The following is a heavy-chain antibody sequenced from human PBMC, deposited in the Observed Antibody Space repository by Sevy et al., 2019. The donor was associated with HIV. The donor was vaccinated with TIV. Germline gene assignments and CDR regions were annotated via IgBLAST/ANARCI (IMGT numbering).Heavy chain of an antibody. J-gene: IGHJ4*01. Sequence: SETLSLTCTVSGDCVNNYYWSWIRQPPGKGLEWIGYIYYSGSTNYNPSLKSRVTISVDTSKNQFSLKLTSVTAADTAVYYCARRRSGGRDFDYWGHGTLVTVSS. CDR1: GDCVNNYY. CDR3: ARRRSGGRDFDY. CDR2: IYYSGST. V-gene: IGHV4-59*02. D-gene: IGHD3-3*01.